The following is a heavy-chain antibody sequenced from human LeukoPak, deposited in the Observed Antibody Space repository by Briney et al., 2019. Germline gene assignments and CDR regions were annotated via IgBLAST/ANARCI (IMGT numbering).Heavy chain of an antibody. CDR3: ARDPFPGYSSGWGAFDI. Sequence: PGGSLRLSCAASGFTFSSYAMHWVRQAPGKGLEWVAVISYDGSNKYYADSVKGRFTISRDNSKNTLYLQMNSLRAEDTAVYYCARDPFPGYSSGWGAFDIWGLGTMDTVSS. D-gene: IGHD6-19*01. V-gene: IGHV3-30-3*01. CDR1: GFTFSSYA. J-gene: IGHJ3*02. CDR2: ISYDGSNK.